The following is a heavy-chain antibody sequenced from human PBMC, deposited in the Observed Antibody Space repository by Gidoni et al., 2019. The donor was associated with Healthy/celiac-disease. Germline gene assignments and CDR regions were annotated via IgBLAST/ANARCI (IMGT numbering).Heavy chain of an antibody. J-gene: IGHJ3*02. CDR3: ARGRTIQLWLPPDAFDI. CDR2: IWYDGSNK. CDR1: GFTFSGCG. V-gene: IGHV3-33*01. D-gene: IGHD5-18*01. Sequence: QVQLVESGGGVVQPGRSLRLSCAASGFTFSGCGMHWVRQAPGKGLEWVAIIWYDGSNKSYADSVKGRFTISRYNSKNTLYLQMNSLRAEDTAVYYCARGRTIQLWLPPDAFDIWGQGTMVTVSS.